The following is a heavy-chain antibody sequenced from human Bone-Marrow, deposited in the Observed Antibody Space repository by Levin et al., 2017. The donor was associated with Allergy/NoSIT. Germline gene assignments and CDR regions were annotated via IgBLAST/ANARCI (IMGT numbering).Heavy chain of an antibody. V-gene: IGHV1-24*01. J-gene: IGHJ5*02. CDR1: GYTLTELS. Sequence: GESLKISCKVSGYTLTELSMHWVRQAPGKGLEWMGGFDPEDGETIYAQKFQGRVTMTEDTSTDTAYMELSSLRSEDTAVYYCATDLVASSSWVIGWFDPWGQGTLVTVSS. D-gene: IGHD6-13*01. CDR3: ATDLVASSSWVIGWFDP. CDR2: FDPEDGET.